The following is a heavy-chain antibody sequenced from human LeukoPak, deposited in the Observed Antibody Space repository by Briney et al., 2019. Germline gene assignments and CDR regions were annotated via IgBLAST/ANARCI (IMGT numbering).Heavy chain of an antibody. D-gene: IGHD6-19*01. Sequence: GGPLRLSCAASGFTFSSYGMHWVRQAPGKGLEWVAVIWYDGSNKYYADSVKGRFTISRDNSKNTLYLQMNSLRAEDTAVYYCARDGSSGWYWVNYWGQGTLVIVPS. CDR1: GFTFSSYG. V-gene: IGHV3-33*01. J-gene: IGHJ4*02. CDR3: ARDGSSGWYWVNY. CDR2: IWYDGSNK.